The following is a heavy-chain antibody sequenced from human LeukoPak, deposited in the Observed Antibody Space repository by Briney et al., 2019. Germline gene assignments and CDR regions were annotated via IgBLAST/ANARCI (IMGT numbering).Heavy chain of an antibody. J-gene: IGHJ3*02. V-gene: IGHV1-69*05. D-gene: IGHD1-26*01. CDR1: GGSFRRNT. CDR3: ATNTGGRADAFDI. Sequence: GASVKVSCKASGGSFRRNTIVWVRQAPGQGLAWMGMIVPISGTPNYAQKLQGRLTISTDESTSTAYMDLCNLRSDDTAIYYCATNTGGRADAFDIWGQGTLVTVSS. CDR2: IVPISGTP.